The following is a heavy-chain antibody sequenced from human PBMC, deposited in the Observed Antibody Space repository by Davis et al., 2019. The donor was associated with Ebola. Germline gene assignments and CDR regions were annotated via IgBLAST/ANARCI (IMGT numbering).Heavy chain of an antibody. CDR3: ARRGTTYRY. CDR1: GGSFSGYY. D-gene: IGHD1-1*01. Sequence: MPSETLSLTCAVYGGSFSGYYWSWIRQPPGKGLEWIGEINHSGSTNYNPSLKSRVTISVDTSKNQFSLKLSSVTAAGTAVYYCARRGTTYRYWGQGTLVTVSS. J-gene: IGHJ4*02. CDR2: INHSGST. V-gene: IGHV4-34*01.